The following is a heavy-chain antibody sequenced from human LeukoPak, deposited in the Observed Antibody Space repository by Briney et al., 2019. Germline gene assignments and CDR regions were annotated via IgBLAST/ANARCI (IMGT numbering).Heavy chain of an antibody. CDR1: GFTFSSYE. V-gene: IGHV3-48*03. CDR3: ARDFARSYYFDY. J-gene: IGHJ4*02. D-gene: IGHD3-16*02. CDR2: ISSRGTTT. Sequence: GGSLRLSCAASGFTFSSYEMNWVRQAPGKGLEWVSYISSRGTTTYYADSVKGRFTISRDNAKNSLYLQMNSLRAEDTAVYYCARDFARSYYFDYWGQGTLVTVSS.